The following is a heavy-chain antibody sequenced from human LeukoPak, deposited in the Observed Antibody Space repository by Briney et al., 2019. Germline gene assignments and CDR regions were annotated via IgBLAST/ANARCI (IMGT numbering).Heavy chain of an antibody. D-gene: IGHD3-22*01. Sequence: GGSLRLSCAASGFTFSNYGMHWVRQAPGKGLEWVAFIRYDGINKYYADSVKGRFTISRDNSKNTLYLQMNSLRAGDTAVYYCAKGFSYDSALDYWGQGTLVTVSS. J-gene: IGHJ4*02. CDR3: AKGFSYDSALDY. CDR2: IRYDGINK. CDR1: GFTFSNYG. V-gene: IGHV3-30*02.